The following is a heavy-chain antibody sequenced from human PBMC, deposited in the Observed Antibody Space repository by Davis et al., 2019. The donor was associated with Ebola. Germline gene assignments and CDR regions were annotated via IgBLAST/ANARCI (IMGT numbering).Heavy chain of an antibody. CDR3: ARIRSSWFLFDY. V-gene: IGHV2-5*02. D-gene: IGHD6-13*01. J-gene: IGHJ4*02. CDR2: IYWDDDK. CDR1: GFSLSTSGVG. Sequence: SGPTLVKPTQTLTLTCTFSGFSLSTSGVGVGWVRQPPGKALEWLALIYWDDDKRYSPSLKSRLTITKDTSKNQVVLKRTNMDPVDTATYYCARIRSSWFLFDYWGQGTLVTVSS.